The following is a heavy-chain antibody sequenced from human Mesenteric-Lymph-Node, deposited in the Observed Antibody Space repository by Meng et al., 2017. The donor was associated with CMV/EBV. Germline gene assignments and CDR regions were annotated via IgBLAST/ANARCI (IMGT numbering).Heavy chain of an antibody. V-gene: IGHV3-7*01. CDR3: VRNAGWSVDY. Sequence: GESLKISCAASGFSFSSYWMSWVRQTPGKGLEWVANIKADGSEKYYVDSMRGRFTVSRDNAKDSLYLQLNSLRAEDTAVYYCVRNAGWSVDYWGQGTAVTVSS. CDR2: IKADGSEK. J-gene: IGHJ4*02. D-gene: IGHD6-19*01. CDR1: GFSFSSYW.